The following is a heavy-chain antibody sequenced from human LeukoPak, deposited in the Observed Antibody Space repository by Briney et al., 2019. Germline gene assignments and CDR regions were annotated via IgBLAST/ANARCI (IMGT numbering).Heavy chain of an antibody. D-gene: IGHD2-21*02. V-gene: IGHV3-48*03. CDR1: GFTFSNYK. CDR3: AREGSTDCHFDY. CDR2: LTGIGNTI. Sequence: GSLSLSCAASGFTFSNYKMHWLREAPGKGLEWVSYLTGIGNTIDYAGSVRGRFTISRDNAKNSLYLQMNSLRVEDTAGYFCAREGSTDCHFDYWGQGTLVTVSS. J-gene: IGHJ4*02.